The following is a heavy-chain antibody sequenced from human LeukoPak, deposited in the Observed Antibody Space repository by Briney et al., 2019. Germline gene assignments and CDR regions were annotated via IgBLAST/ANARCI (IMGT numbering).Heavy chain of an antibody. CDR1: GYTFTGYY. Sequence: ASVKVSCYASGYTFTGYYMHWVRQAPGQGLEWMGWINPNSGGTNYAQKFQGRVTMARDTSISTAYMELSRLRSDDTAVYYCAREGSGAVAGNDGNYYYYYYMDVWGKGTTVTVSS. J-gene: IGHJ6*03. CDR3: AREGSGAVAGNDGNYYYYYYMDV. V-gene: IGHV1-2*02. CDR2: INPNSGGT. D-gene: IGHD6-19*01.